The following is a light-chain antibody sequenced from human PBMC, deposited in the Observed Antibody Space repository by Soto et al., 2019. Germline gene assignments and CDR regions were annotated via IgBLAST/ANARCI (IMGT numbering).Light chain of an antibody. J-gene: IGLJ2*01. CDR1: SSDVGDYSY. CDR3: CSYTSISTGVL. CDR2: EVS. Sequence: QSALTQPASVSGSPGQSITISCTGASSDVGDYSYVSWYQHHPGQAPELLIYEVSNRPSGVSHRFSGSKSGNTASLTIFGLQAEDEADYYCCSYTSISTGVLFGGGTKLTVL. V-gene: IGLV2-14*01.